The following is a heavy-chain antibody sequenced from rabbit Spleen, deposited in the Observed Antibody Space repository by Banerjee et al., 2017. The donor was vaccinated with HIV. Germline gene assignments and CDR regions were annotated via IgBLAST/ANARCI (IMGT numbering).Heavy chain of an antibody. V-gene: IGHV1S47*01. CDR3: VRGASSSGYYNL. CDR1: GFDLSSYG. CDR2: IDLVFGST. J-gene: IGHJ4*01. D-gene: IGHD1-1*01. Sequence: QEQLVESGGGLVQPGGSLKLSCKASGFDLSSYGVSWVRQAPGKGLEWIGYIDLVFGSTYYASWVNGRFTISSHNAQNTLYLQLNSLTVADTAIYFCVRGASSSGYYNLWGPGTLVTVS.